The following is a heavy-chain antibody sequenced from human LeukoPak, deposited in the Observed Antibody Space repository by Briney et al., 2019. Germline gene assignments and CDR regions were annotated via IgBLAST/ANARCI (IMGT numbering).Heavy chain of an antibody. J-gene: IGHJ4*02. D-gene: IGHD1-20*01. CDR1: GFTFSSYT. Sequence: GGSLRLSCAASGFTFSSYTMNWVRQAPGKGLEWVSLISSSSSYIFYAYSVKRRFTISRDNAKKSLYLKMTSLRAEETAVYYCGRHLSGTTDFDYWGQGTLVTVSS. CDR2: ISSSSSYI. CDR3: GRHLSGTTDFDY. V-gene: IGHV3-21*01.